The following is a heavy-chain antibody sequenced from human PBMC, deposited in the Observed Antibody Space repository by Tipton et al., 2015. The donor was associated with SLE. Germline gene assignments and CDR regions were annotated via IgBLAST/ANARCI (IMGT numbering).Heavy chain of an antibody. CDR2: ISYSGSP. CDR3: AAQGYYGSGGGFLDY. CDR1: GYSISSGYY. J-gene: IGHJ4*02. V-gene: IGHV4-38-2*02. D-gene: IGHD3-10*01. Sequence: TLSLTCTVSGYSISSGYYWGWIRQPPGKGLEWIGYISYSGSPNYNPSLKSRVTISVDSSKNQFSLKLSSVTAADTAVYYCAAQGYYGSGGGFLDYWGQGTLVTVSS.